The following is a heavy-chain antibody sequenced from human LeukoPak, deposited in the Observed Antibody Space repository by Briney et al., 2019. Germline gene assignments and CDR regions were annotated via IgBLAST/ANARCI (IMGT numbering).Heavy chain of an antibody. CDR1: GFTLTTYA. Sequence: GGSLRLSCTAPGFTLTTYAMSWVRQAPGKGLEWVAAIKSSDNSAYYIDSVKGRFTISRDNSKNTLFLQMNSLRAEDTAVYYCAKVVGDFNFWGQGTLVTVSS. D-gene: IGHD4-17*01. CDR3: AKVVGDFNF. V-gene: IGHV3-23*05. CDR2: IKSSDNSA. J-gene: IGHJ4*02.